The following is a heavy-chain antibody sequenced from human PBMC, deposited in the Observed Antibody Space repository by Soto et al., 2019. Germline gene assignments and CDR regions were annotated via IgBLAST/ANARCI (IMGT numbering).Heavy chain of an antibody. Sequence: QVQLVESGGGVVQPGRSLRLSCAASGFTFSSYGMHWVRQAPGKGLEWVAVIWYDGSNKYYADSVKGRFTISSDNSKNALYLQMSSLRAEDTAVYYCARGLVENYYYYYMDVWGKGTTVTVSS. CDR3: ARGLVENYYYYYMDV. CDR2: IWYDGSNK. V-gene: IGHV3-33*01. D-gene: IGHD2-15*01. J-gene: IGHJ6*03. CDR1: GFTFSSYG.